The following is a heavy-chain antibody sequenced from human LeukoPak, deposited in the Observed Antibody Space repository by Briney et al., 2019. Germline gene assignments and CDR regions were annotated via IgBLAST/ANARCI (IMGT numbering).Heavy chain of an antibody. D-gene: IGHD3-16*01. CDR2: IIPIFGTA. J-gene: IGHJ6*02. Sequence: SVKVSCKASGNSISNYAVSWVRQAPGQGFEWMGGIIPIFGTADYAQKFQGRVTITADQSTSTTYMVLSSLKSKDTATYYCTTRACHAGGCSSSFYYYYGLHFWGQGTTVSVSS. CDR3: TTRACHAGGCSSSFYYYYGLHF. V-gene: IGHV1-69*13. CDR1: GNSISNYA.